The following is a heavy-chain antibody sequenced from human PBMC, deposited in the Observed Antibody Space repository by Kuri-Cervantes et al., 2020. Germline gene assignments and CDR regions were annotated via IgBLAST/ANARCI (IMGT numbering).Heavy chain of an antibody. Sequence: ETLSLTCAASGFTFSTYSMNWVRQAPGKGLEWVSYISSSSSNIYYADSVKGRFTISRDNAKNTLYLEMNSLTAEDTAVYHCARGSSTYSLNWGQGTLVTVSS. CDR1: GFTFSTYS. J-gene: IGHJ4*02. V-gene: IGHV3-48*04. CDR3: ARGSSTYSLN. D-gene: IGHD2-15*01. CDR2: ISSSSSNI.